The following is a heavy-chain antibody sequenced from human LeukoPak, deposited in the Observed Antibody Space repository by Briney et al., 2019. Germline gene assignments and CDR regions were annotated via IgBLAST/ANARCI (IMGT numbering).Heavy chain of an antibody. J-gene: IGHJ3*02. V-gene: IGHV4-30-4*01. D-gene: IGHD3-3*01. CDR2: IYYSGST. CDR1: GGSISSGDYY. Sequence: SQTLSLTCTVSGGSISSGDYYWSWIRQPPGKGLEWIGYIYYSGSTYYNPSLKSRVTISVDTSKNQFSLKLSSVTAADTAVYYCARGSRYDFWSGYHTDTTASDAFDIWGQGTMVTVSS. CDR3: ARGSRYDFWSGYHTDTTASDAFDI.